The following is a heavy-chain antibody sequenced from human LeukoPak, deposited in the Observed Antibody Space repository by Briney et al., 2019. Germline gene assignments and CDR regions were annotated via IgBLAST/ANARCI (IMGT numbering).Heavy chain of an antibody. J-gene: IGHJ5*02. D-gene: IGHD2-2*01. Sequence: SETLSLTCTVSGGSISSSSYYWSWIRQPPGKGLEWIGEINHSGSTNYNPSLKSRVTISVDTSKNQFSLKLSSVTAADTAVYYCARGYCSSTSCYFIDPWGQGTLVTVSS. V-gene: IGHV4-39*07. CDR1: GGSISSSSYY. CDR2: INHSGST. CDR3: ARGYCSSTSCYFIDP.